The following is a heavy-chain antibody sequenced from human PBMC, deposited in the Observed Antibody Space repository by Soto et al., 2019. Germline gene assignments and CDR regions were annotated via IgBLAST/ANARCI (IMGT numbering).Heavy chain of an antibody. CDR1: GGSFSAYY. V-gene: IGHV4-34*01. J-gene: IGHJ4*02. Sequence: SETLSLTCAVYGGSFSAYYWSWIRQPPGKGLEWIGEINHSGSTNYNLSLKSRVTISVDTSKNQFSLKLTSVTAADTAVYYCARVRWDQPWVFDYWGQGTLVTVSS. D-gene: IGHD1-26*01. CDR2: INHSGST. CDR3: ARVRWDQPWVFDY.